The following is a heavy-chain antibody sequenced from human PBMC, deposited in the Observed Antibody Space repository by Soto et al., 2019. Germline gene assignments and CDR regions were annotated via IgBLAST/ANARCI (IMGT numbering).Heavy chain of an antibody. CDR3: ARTLLRLGELSLYQAAFDL. D-gene: IGHD3-16*02. CDR1: GDTFTSYA. Sequence: QVQLVQSGAEVKKPGASVKVSCKASGDTFTSYAFHWVRQAPGQRLEWLGWINAGNGNRKYSQKLQGRVTITRDTSASTAYMELSSLSSEDTAVYYCARTLLRLGELSLYQAAFDLWGQGTMVTVSS. V-gene: IGHV1-3*01. J-gene: IGHJ3*01. CDR2: INAGNGNR.